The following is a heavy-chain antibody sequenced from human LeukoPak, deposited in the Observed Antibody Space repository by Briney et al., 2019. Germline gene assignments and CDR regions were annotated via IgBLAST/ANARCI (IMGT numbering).Heavy chain of an antibody. CDR2: ISGSGGST. CDR3: AKNYDSSGYYFFDFDF. J-gene: IGHJ4*02. D-gene: IGHD3-22*01. V-gene: IGHV3-23*01. Sequence: PGGSLRLSCAASGFTFSSYAMSWVRQAPGKGLEGVSAISGSGGSTYYPDSVKGRFTISRDNSKNTLYLQVNSLRAEDTAIYYCAKNYDSSGYYFFDFDFWGQGTLVTVSS. CDR1: GFTFSSYA.